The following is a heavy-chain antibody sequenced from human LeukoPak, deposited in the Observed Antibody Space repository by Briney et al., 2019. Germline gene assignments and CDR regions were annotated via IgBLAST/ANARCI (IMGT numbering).Heavy chain of an antibody. D-gene: IGHD3-10*01. CDR1: GGSISSSYY. CDR2: IYYSGST. V-gene: IGHV4-39*06. Sequence: KTSETLSLTCTVSGGSISSSYYWGWIRQPPGKGLEWIGSIYYSGSTYYNPSLKSRVTISVDTSKNQFTLKLSSVTAADTAVYYCAREAPAAYYYGSGSLAFDYWGQGTLVTVSS. J-gene: IGHJ4*02. CDR3: AREAPAAYYYGSGSLAFDY.